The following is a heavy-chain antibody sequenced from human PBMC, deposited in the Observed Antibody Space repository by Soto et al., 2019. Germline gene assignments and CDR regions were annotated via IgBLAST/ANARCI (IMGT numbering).Heavy chain of an antibody. D-gene: IGHD6-13*01. J-gene: IGHJ6*02. CDR2: IYSGGST. Sequence: PGGSLRLSCAASGFTVSSNYMSWVRQAPGKGLEWVSVIYSGGSTYYADSVKGRFTISRDNSKNTLYLQMNSLRAEDTAVYYCARDSPTYSSRSSTYGMDVWGQGTTVTVSS. CDR3: ARDSPTYSSRSSTYGMDV. V-gene: IGHV3-53*01. CDR1: GFTVSSNY.